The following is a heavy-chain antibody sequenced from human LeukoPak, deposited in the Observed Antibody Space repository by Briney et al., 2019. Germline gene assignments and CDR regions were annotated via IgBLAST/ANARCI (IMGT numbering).Heavy chain of an antibody. CDR2: IYNSGGT. V-gene: IGHV4-59*01. J-gene: IGHJ6*02. CDR3: AAELADYDFWSGYWGADYYYYYGMDV. CDR1: GGSISTYY. D-gene: IGHD3-3*01. Sequence: PSETLSLTCTVSGGSISTYYWSWIRQPPGKGLEWIGYIYNSGGTNYNPSLKSRVTISIDTSKNQFSLKLSSVTAADTAVYYCAAELADYDFWSGYWGADYYYYYGMDVWGQGTTVTVSS.